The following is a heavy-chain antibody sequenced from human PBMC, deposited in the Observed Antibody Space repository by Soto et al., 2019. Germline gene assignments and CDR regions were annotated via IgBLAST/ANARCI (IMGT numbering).Heavy chain of an antibody. CDR2: INPNSGSI. J-gene: IGHJ4*02. CDR1: GDTFTTYD. Sequence: ASVKVSCKASGDTFTTYDINWVRQATGHGLEWMGWINPNSGSIGYAQRFQGRVTMTRDTAIRTAYMEVSSLRSDDTAVYYCARGRASGSYYLLDYWGQGTLVTVS. CDR3: ARGRASGSYYLLDY. D-gene: IGHD3-10*01. V-gene: IGHV1-8*01.